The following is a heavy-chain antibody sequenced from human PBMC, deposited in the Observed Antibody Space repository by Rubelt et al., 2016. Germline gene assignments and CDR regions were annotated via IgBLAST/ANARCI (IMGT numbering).Heavy chain of an antibody. CDR1: GFSLTTSGVG. J-gene: IGHJ4*02. D-gene: IGHD6-19*01. CDR3: ASRQKYSGVWSGFDY. CDR2: IYWDDDK. Sequence: QITLKESGPTLVKPTQTLTLTCTFSGFSLTTSGVGVGWIRQPPGKALEWLSLIYWDDDKRYSPSLKSRLTITKDTSKNQVVLIMTHMDPVGKGRYYWASRQKYSGVWSGFDYWGQGILDTVYS. V-gene: IGHV2-5*02.